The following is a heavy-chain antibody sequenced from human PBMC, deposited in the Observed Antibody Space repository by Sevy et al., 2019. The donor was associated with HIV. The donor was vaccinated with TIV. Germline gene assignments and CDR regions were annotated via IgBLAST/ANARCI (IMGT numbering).Heavy chain of an antibody. Sequence: GGSLRLSCAASGFTFYNYGMHWVRQAPGKGLEWVTFIRYDGINEYYADSVKGRFVISRDNPKNTLYLQMNTVRAEDTAVYYCAKESSITDCRGIDYWGQGTLVTVSS. CDR3: AKESSITDCRGIDY. CDR2: IRYDGINE. V-gene: IGHV3-30*02. J-gene: IGHJ4*02. CDR1: GFTFYNYG. D-gene: IGHD6-6*01.